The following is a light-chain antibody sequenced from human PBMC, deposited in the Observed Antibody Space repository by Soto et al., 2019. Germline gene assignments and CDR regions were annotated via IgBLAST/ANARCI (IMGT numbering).Light chain of an antibody. V-gene: IGLV2-14*01. Sequence: QSVLTQPASVSGSPGQSITISLTGTSSDVGGYNYVSWYQQHPGKAPKLMIYDVSNRPSGVSNRFSGSKSGNTASLTISGLEAEDEADYYCSSYTSSSTLVFGGGTKVTVL. CDR3: SSYTSSSTLV. CDR2: DVS. J-gene: IGLJ2*01. CDR1: SSDVGGYNY.